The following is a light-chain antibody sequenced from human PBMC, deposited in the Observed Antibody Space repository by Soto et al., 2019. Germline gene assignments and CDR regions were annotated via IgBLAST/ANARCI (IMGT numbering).Light chain of an antibody. J-gene: IGLJ1*01. CDR1: SSDIGAYNY. CDR2: EVT. CDR3: SSFSSAIAVV. Sequence: QSALTQPASVSGSPGQSITISCTGTSSDIGAYNYVSWYQQHPGKAPKLMIYEVTNRPSGISNRFSGSRSGNTASLSICGLQAEDEADYYCSSFSSAIAVVFGTGTKLTVL. V-gene: IGLV2-14*01.